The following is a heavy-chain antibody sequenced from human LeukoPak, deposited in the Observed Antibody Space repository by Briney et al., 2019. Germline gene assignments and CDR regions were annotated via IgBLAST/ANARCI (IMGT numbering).Heavy chain of an antibody. V-gene: IGHV1-8*01. Sequence: ASVKVSCKASGYTFTSYGINWVRQATGQGLEWLGWMHPKSGSTGYAQKVLGRVTMTTNTSISTAYMELSSLRSEDTAVYYCARATTIPHSYDFWSGYPPIYYFDYWGQGTLVTVSS. CDR3: ARATTIPHSYDFWSGYPPIYYFDY. D-gene: IGHD3-3*01. J-gene: IGHJ4*02. CDR1: GYTFTSYG. CDR2: MHPKSGST.